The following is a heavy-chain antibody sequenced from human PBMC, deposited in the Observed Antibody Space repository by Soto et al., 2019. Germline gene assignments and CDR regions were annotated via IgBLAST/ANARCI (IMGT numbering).Heavy chain of an antibody. CDR2: INPKSAVT. CDR3: VRDLDHFDSRTFYLGVTFDI. D-gene: IGHD3-22*01. Sequence: ASVKVSCKASGYTFTDYYIHWVRQAPGQGLQWMGWINPKSAVTNYARSFQGRVTLTADSSTSTAYMELSSLRSDDTAVFFCVRDLDHFDSRTFYLGVTFDIWGQGTMVT. J-gene: IGHJ3*02. CDR1: GYTFTDYY. V-gene: IGHV1-2*02.